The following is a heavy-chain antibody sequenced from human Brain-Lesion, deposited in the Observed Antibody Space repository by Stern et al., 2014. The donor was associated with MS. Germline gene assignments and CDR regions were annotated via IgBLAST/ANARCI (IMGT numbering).Heavy chain of an antibody. Sequence: VQLVESGPGLVKPSQTLSLTCTVSGGSVSSGSRYWSWISPHPGKGLEWIGYISYSGNTYYSPSLQSRLTISMDTSKNQFSLKLRSVTAADTAIYYCARVTEFLRFFYPDYWGQGTLVTVSS. V-gene: IGHV4-31*03. CDR2: ISYSGNT. CDR3: ARVTEFLRFFYPDY. J-gene: IGHJ4*02. D-gene: IGHD3-3*01. CDR1: GGSVSSGSRY.